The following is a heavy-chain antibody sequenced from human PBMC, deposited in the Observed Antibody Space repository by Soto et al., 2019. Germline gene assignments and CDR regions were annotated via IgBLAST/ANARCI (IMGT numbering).Heavy chain of an antibody. V-gene: IGHV3-23*01. D-gene: IGHD1-1*01. CDR2: VSPHGANT. Sequence: GGSLRLSCVASGFTFGSCGMNWVRQAPGKGLEWVAGVSPHGANTYYADSVRGRFIISRDDSRNTVSLDMNSLRGDDSAVYYCATEGAKTTWNFDYWGQGTVVTVSS. CDR1: GFTFGSCG. J-gene: IGHJ4*02. CDR3: ATEGAKTTWNFDY.